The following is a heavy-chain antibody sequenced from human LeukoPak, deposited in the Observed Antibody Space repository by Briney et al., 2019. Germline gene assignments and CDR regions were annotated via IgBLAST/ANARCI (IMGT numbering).Heavy chain of an antibody. CDR2: ISYDGSNK. Sequence: PGRSLRLSCAASGFTFSSYGMHWVRQAPGKGLEWVAVISYDGSNKYYADSVKGRFTISRDNSKNTLYLQMSSLRAEDTAVYYCAKVDILTGAPSVYWYYGMDVWGKGTTVTVSS. CDR3: AKVDILTGAPSVYWYYGMDV. J-gene: IGHJ6*04. D-gene: IGHD3-9*01. V-gene: IGHV3-30*18. CDR1: GFTFSSYG.